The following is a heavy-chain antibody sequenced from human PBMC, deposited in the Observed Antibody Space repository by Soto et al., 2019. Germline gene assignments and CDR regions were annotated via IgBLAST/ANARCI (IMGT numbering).Heavy chain of an antibody. J-gene: IGHJ4*02. CDR1: GYSVSSSDYY. D-gene: IGHD3-9*01. CDR2: MFYSGLT. Sequence: SETLSLTCSVSGYSVSSSDYYWAWIRQPPGKGLEWIGSMFYSGLTYYNPSLKSRVTLSVDTSKNQFSLKLSSVTAADTAVYYCAVARRYDILTGYPHWGQGTLVTVSS. V-gene: IGHV4-39*01. CDR3: AVARRYDILTGYPH.